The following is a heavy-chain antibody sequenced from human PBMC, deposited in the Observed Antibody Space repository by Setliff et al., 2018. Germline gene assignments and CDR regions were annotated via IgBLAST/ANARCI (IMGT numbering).Heavy chain of an antibody. CDR2: VFYNGYT. CDR1: GGSVNNYY. D-gene: IGHD3-3*01. Sequence: SETLSLTCSVSGGSVNNYYWSWIRQSPEKGLEWIAYVFYNGYTSYNPSLKSRVTISVDTSKNQFSLKLRSPTAADTAVYYCARRETYYNFWSGYYAYWGQGTLVTVSS. CDR3: ARRETYYNFWSGYYAY. V-gene: IGHV4-59*02. J-gene: IGHJ4*02.